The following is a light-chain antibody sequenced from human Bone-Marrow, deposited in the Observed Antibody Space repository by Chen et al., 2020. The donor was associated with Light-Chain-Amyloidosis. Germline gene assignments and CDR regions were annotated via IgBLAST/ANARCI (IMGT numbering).Light chain of an antibody. V-gene: IGLV3-21*02. J-gene: IGLJ3*02. CDR3: QVWDRSSDRPV. Sequence: YVLTQPSSSSVSPGHTATIACGGNNIGSTSVHWYQQTPGQAPLLVVYDDSDRPSGIPERLSGSNSGNTATLTISRVEAGDEADYYCQVWDRSSDRPVFGGGTKLTVL. CDR1: NIGSTS. CDR2: DDS.